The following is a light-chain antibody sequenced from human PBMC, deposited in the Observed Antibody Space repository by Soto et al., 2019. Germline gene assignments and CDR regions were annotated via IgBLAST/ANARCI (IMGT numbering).Light chain of an antibody. V-gene: IGLV2-14*01. J-gene: IGLJ2*01. Sequence: QSVLPQPASVSGSPGQSITISCTGTSSDVGGYNYVSWYQQHPGKAPKLIIYDVSNRPSGVSNRFSGSKSGNTASLTISGLQAEDEADYYCSSYTSSSTLVFGGGTKLSVL. CDR2: DVS. CDR3: SSYTSSSTLV. CDR1: SSDVGGYNY.